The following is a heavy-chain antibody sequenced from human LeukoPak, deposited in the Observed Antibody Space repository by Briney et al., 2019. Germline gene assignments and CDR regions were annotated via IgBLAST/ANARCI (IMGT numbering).Heavy chain of an antibody. CDR3: ARDDPRSSSLPHNAFDI. CDR2: IYTSGST. J-gene: IGHJ3*02. V-gene: IGHV4-61*02. CDR1: GGSISSDTYY. Sequence: SQTLSLTCTVSGGSISSDTYYWTWIRQPAGKGLEWIGRIYTSGSTNYNPSLKSRVTISVDTSKNQSSLKLSSVTAADTAMYYCARDDPRSSSLPHNAFDIWGQGTMVTVSS. D-gene: IGHD6-6*01.